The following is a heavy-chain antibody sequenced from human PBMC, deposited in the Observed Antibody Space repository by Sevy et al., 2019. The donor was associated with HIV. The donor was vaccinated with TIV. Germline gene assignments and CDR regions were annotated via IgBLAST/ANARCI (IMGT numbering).Heavy chain of an antibody. V-gene: IGHV3-30-3*01. CDR3: ARAEAVAVTYYYSYGMDV. CDR2: ISYDGSNK. Sequence: GGSLRLSCAASGFTFSSYAMHWVRQAPGKGLEWVAVISYDGSNKYYADSVKGRFTISRDNSKNTLYLQMNSLRAEDTAVYYWARAEAVAVTYYYSYGMDVWGQGTTVTVSS. J-gene: IGHJ6*02. CDR1: GFTFSSYA. D-gene: IGHD6-19*01.